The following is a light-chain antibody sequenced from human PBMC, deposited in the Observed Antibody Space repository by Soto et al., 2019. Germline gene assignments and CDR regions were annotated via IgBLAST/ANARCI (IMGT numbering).Light chain of an antibody. J-gene: IGKJ5*01. CDR1: EGINTF. CDR3: QQLNTYPIT. Sequence: IQLTQSPSSLSGSVGDRVTITWRASEGINTFLAWYQQKPGKAPKLLIYAASTLHSGVPSRFSGSGSGTDFTLTISSLQSEDFATYYCQQLNTYPITFGHGTRLEIK. CDR2: AAS. V-gene: IGKV1-9*01.